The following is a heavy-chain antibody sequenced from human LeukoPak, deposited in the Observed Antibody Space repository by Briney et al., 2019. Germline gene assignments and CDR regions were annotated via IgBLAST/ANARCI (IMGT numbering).Heavy chain of an antibody. CDR3: ARVPTYYYGSGSYYMEYYFDY. V-gene: IGHV1-2*02. J-gene: IGHJ4*02. Sequence: ASVKVSCKASGYTFTGYYMHWVRQAPGQGLEWMGWINPNSGGTNYAQKFQGRVTMTRDTSISTAYMELRSLRSDDTAVYYCARVPTYYYGSGSYYMEYYFDYWGQGTLVAVSS. CDR1: GYTFTGYY. CDR2: INPNSGGT. D-gene: IGHD3-10*01.